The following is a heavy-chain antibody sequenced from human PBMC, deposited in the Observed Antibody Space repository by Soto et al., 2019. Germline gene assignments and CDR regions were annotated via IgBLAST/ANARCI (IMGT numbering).Heavy chain of an antibody. D-gene: IGHD3-3*01. J-gene: IGHJ6*03. CDR2: ISAYNGNT. Sequence: GASVKVSCKASGYTFTSYGISWVRQAPGQGLEWMGWISAYNGNTNYAQKLQGRVTMTTDTSTSTAYMELRSLRSDDTAVYYCARNAIFGESYYYYYYVDVCGKGTSVTVSS. CDR3: ARNAIFGESYYYYYYVDV. V-gene: IGHV1-18*01. CDR1: GYTFTSYG.